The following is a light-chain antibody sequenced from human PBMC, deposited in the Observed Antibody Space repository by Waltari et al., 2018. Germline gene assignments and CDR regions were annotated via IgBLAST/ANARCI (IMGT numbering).Light chain of an antibody. CDR3: SSTLTDNSVV. CDR1: SSDVVTSEF. CDR2: RVS. J-gene: IGLJ1*01. V-gene: IGLV2-14*03. Sequence: QSALTQPASVSGSPGQSISISCAGSSSDVVTSEFVSWYQQHPNKAPKVIAVRVSRRPSGVSRRFYASKSGYTAYLNISGLQPDDEADYYCSSTLTDNSVVFGTGTKVTVL.